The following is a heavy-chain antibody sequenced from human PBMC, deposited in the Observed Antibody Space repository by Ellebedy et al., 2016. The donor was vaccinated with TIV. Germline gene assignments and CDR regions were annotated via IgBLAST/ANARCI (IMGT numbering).Heavy chain of an antibody. D-gene: IGHD2-8*01. CDR1: RAPFWGYF. CDR3: AAGNGWLDF. CDR2: VFYNGST. Sequence: MPSETLSLTCTVSRAPFWGYFWSRLRQSPVKGLESIGYVFYNGSTNYDPSFKSRVSMSADTSKNQFSLKLKSVTPAYTAVYYCAAGNGWLDFWGPGILVTVSS. J-gene: IGHJ5*01. V-gene: IGHV4-59*08.